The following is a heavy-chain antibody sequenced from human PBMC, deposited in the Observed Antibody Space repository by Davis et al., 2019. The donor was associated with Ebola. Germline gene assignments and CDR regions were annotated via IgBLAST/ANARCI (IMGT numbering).Heavy chain of an antibody. CDR1: GGSVSSGSYY. D-gene: IGHD6-13*01. V-gene: IGHV4-61*01. J-gene: IGHJ5*02. CDR3: ARERGYSSSSFDP. CDR2: IYYSGST. Sequence: PSETLSLTCTVSGGSVSSGSYYWSWIRQPPGKGLEWIGYIYYSGSTNYNPSLKSRVTISVDTSKNQFSLKLSSVTAADTAVYYCARERGYSSSSFDPWGQGTLVTVSS.